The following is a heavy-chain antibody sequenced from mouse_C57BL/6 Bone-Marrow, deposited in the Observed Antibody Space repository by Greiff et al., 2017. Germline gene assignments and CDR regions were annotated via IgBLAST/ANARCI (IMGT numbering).Heavy chain of an antibody. V-gene: IGHV5-4*03. CDR3: ARVAAQAPYFDV. D-gene: IGHD3-2*02. Sequence: EVKLVESGGGLVKPGGSLKLSCAASGFTFSSYAMSWVRQTPEKRLEWVATISDGGSYTYYPDNVKGRFTISRDNAKNNLYLQMSHLKSEDTAMYYCARVAAQAPYFDVWGTGTTVTVSS. CDR1: GFTFSSYA. CDR2: ISDGGSYT. J-gene: IGHJ1*03.